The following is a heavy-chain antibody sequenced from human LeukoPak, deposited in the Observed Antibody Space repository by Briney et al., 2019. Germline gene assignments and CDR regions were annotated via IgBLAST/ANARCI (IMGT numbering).Heavy chain of an antibody. V-gene: IGHV3-23*01. CDR2: ISASGGNT. J-gene: IGHJ4*02. CDR1: GFTFSSYA. D-gene: IGHD1-14*01. CDR3: ARQQPDHISSSSPN. Sequence: PGGSLRLSCAASGFTFSSYAMSWVRQAPGKGLEWVSGISASGGNTYYADSVKGRFAISRDNSKNTLYLQMNSLRAEDTAVYYCARQQPDHISSSSPNWGQGTLVTVSS.